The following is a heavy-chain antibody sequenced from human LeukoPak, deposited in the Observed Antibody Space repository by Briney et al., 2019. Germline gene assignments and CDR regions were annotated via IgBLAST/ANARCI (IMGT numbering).Heavy chain of an antibody. CDR3: ARDRGQLVIPFFFDY. CDR1: GFTFSSYS. CDR2: INSRSSSI. Sequence: PGGSLRLSCAASGFTFSSYSMNWVRQAPGKGLEWVSSINSRSSSIYYADSVKGRFTISRDNAKNSLYLQMSSLRDEDTAVYYCARDRGQLVIPFFFDYWGQGILVTVSS. V-gene: IGHV3-21*01. J-gene: IGHJ4*02. D-gene: IGHD3-9*01.